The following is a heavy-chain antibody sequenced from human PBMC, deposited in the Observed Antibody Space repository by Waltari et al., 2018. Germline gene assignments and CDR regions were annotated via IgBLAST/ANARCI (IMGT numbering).Heavy chain of an antibody. D-gene: IGHD7-27*01. Sequence: QVQLVQSGAEVKKPGSSVKVSCKASGGTFSSYTISWVRQAPGQGLEWMGRIIPILGIANYAQKLQGRVTMATDTSTSTAYMELRSLISDDTAVYYCARDTTNWGYVPFDYWGQGTLVTVSS. CDR3: ARDTTNWGYVPFDY. CDR1: GGTFSSYT. CDR2: IIPILGIA. V-gene: IGHV1-69*08. J-gene: IGHJ4*02.